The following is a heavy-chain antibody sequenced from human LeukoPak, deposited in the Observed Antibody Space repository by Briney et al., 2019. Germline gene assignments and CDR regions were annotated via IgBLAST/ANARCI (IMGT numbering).Heavy chain of an antibody. CDR3: ARGRGEEWLLPYYYYYMDV. CDR1: GYTFTGYY. D-gene: IGHD3-3*01. CDR2: INPNSGGT. V-gene: IGHV1-2*02. Sequence: ASVKVSCKASGYTFTGYYMHWVRQAPGLGLEWMGWINPNSGGTNYAQKFQGRVTMTRDTSISTAYMELSRLRSDDTAVYYCARGRGEEWLLPYYYYYMDVWGKGTTVTVSS. J-gene: IGHJ6*03.